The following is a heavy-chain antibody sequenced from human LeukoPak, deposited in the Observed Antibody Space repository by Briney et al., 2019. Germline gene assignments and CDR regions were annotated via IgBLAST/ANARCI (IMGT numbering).Heavy chain of an antibody. V-gene: IGHV3-21*01. Sequence: GGSLRLSCAASGFTFSSYSMNWVRQAPGKGLERVSSISSSSSYIYYADSVKGRFTISRDNAKNSLYLQMNSLRAEDTAVYYCARDWGGVRCSSTSCYLSWGQGTLVTVSS. CDR1: GFTFSSYS. J-gene: IGHJ4*02. D-gene: IGHD2-2*01. CDR3: ARDWGGVRCSSTSCYLS. CDR2: ISSSSSYI.